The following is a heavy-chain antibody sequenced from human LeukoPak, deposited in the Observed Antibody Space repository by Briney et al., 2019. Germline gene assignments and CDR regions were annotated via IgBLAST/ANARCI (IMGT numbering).Heavy chain of an antibody. D-gene: IGHD6-6*01. V-gene: IGHV4-39*01. CDR1: GGSISSSSYY. Sequence: SETLSLTCTVSGGSISSSSYYWGWLRQSPGRGLEWIGSIYYSGSTYYNPSLHTRVPISVDTSKTQFSLKLSSVTAADTAVYYCARHCSSVTQNWFDPWGQGTLVTVSS. CDR2: IYYSGST. J-gene: IGHJ5*02. CDR3: ARHCSSVTQNWFDP.